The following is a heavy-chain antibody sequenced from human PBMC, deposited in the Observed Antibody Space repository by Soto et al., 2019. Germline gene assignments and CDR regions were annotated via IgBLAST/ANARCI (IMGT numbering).Heavy chain of an antibody. D-gene: IGHD2-8*01. CDR2: INPSGGST. V-gene: IGHV1-46*01. CDR3: AIDQGNGVSQYSWEYYYYGMDV. Sequence: ASVKVSCKASGYTFTSYYMHWVRQAPGQGLEWMGIINPSGGSTSYAQRFQGRVTMTRDTSTSTVYMELSSLRSEDTAVYYCAIDQGNGVSQYSWEYYYYGMDVWGQGTTVTVSS. J-gene: IGHJ6*02. CDR1: GYTFTSYY.